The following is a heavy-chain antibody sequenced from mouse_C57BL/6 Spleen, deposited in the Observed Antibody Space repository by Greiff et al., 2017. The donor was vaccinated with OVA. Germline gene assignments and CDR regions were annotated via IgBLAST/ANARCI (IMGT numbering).Heavy chain of an antibody. V-gene: IGHV1-76*01. CDR2: IYPGSGNT. J-gene: IGHJ4*01. CDR1: GYTFTDYY. CDR3: ARDYGSSSYYYAMDY. Sequence: SGAELVRPGASVKLSCKASGYTFTDYYINWVKQRPGQGLEWIARIYPGSGNTYYNEKFKGKATLTAEKSSSTAYMQLSSLTSEDSAVYFCARDYGSSSYYYAMDYWGQGTSVTVSS. D-gene: IGHD1-1*01.